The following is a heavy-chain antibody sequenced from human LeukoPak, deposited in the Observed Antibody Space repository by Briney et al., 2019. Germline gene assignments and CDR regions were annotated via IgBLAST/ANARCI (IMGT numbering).Heavy chain of an antibody. CDR1: GGSFSGYY. CDR2: INHSGST. V-gene: IGHV4-34*01. D-gene: IGHD2-2*01. Sequence: SETLSLTCAVYGGSFSGYYWSWIRQPPGKGLEWIGEINHSGSTNYNPSLKSRVTISVDTSKNQFSLKLSSVTAADTAVYYCARGRRYCSSTSCPGVYYYMDVWGKGTTVTVSS. J-gene: IGHJ6*03. CDR3: ARGRRYCSSTSCPGVYYYMDV.